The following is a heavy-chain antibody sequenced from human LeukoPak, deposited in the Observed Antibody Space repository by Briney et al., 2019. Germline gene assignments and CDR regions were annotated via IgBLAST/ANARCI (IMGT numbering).Heavy chain of an antibody. CDR3: AKEGYYYDSSGYYYWGYFDY. V-gene: IGHV3-30*02. Sequence: GSLRLSCAASGFTFSSYGMHWVRQAPGKGLEWVAFIRYDGSNKYYADSVKGRFTISRDNSKNTLYLQMNSLRAEDTAVYYCAKEGYYYDSSGYYYWGYFDYWGQGTLVTVSS. CDR2: IRYDGSNK. J-gene: IGHJ4*02. D-gene: IGHD3-22*01. CDR1: GFTFSSYG.